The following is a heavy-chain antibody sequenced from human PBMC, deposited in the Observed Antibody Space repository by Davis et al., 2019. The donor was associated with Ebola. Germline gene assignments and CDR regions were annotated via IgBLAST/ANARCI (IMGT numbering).Heavy chain of an antibody. J-gene: IGHJ4*02. CDR2: INPNDGRT. D-gene: IGHD3-16*01. V-gene: IGHV1-46*01. Sequence: ASVKVSCKASGYTFTNYYMHWVRQAPGQGLEWMGMINPNDGRTIYAQRFKGRVTMTEDTSTDTAYMELSSLRSDDTAVYYCATYRWGGDLDYWGQGTLVTVSS. CDR1: GYTFTNYY. CDR3: ATYRWGGDLDY.